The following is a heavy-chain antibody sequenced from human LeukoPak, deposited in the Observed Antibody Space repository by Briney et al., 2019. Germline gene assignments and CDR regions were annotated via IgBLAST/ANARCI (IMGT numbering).Heavy chain of an antibody. CDR1: GFTFSSYW. CDR2: INNDGSST. Sequence: PGGSLRLSCAASGFTFSSYWMHWVRQVPGKGLVWVSRINNDGSSTTYADSVKGRFTISRDNAKNTLYLQMNSLRAEDTAVYYCARSITMIVVVIGYWGQGTLVTVSS. J-gene: IGHJ4*02. CDR3: ARSITMIVVVIGY. D-gene: IGHD3-22*01. V-gene: IGHV3-74*01.